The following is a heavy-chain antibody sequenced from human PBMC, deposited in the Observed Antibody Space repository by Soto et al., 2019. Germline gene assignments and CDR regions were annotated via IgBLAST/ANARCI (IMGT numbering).Heavy chain of an antibody. CDR1: GGSISPYS. J-gene: IGHJ5*02. CDR2: VSHSGRT. Sequence: QVHLVESGPGLVKPSETLSLTCTISGGSISPYSWTWIRQSPGKGLEWIGYVSHSGRTFYTPSLKSRLTMPLDTSRSQFSLRLKSVSAADTAVYYCARLLGGYDDYGGWFAPWCQGTLVTVSS. V-gene: IGHV4-59*01. D-gene: IGHD4-17*01. CDR3: ARLLGGYDDYGGWFAP.